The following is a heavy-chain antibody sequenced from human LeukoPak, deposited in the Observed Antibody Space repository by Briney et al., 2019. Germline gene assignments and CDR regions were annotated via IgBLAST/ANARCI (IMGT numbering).Heavy chain of an antibody. CDR1: GGSFSGYY. Sequence: PSETLSLTCAVYGGSFSGYYWSWVRQAPGKGLEWVSAISGSGGSTYYADSVKGRFTISRDNSKNTLYLQMNSLRAEDTAVYYCAKGRYSGSYSKPYDYWGQGTLVTVSS. D-gene: IGHD1-26*01. V-gene: IGHV3-23*01. J-gene: IGHJ4*02. CDR2: ISGSGGST. CDR3: AKGRYSGSYSKPYDY.